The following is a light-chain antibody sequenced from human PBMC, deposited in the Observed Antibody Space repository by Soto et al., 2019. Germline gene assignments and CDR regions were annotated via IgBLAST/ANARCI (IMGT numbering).Light chain of an antibody. CDR1: LSVSSSY. CDR3: QQYGSSPPIT. J-gene: IGKJ5*01. V-gene: IGKV3-20*01. Sequence: EIVLTQSPGTLSLSPGERATLSCRASLSVSSSYLAWYQQKPGQAPRHLIYGASSRATGIPDRFSGSGSGTHFTLTISRLEPEDCAVYYYQQYGSSPPITFGQGTRLEIK. CDR2: GAS.